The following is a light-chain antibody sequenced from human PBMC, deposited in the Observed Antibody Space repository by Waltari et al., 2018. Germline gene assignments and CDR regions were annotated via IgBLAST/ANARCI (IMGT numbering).Light chain of an antibody. J-gene: IGLJ2*01. CDR1: RSDVGAYNY. Sequence: QSALTQPASVSGSPGQSLTISCTGTRSDVGAYNYVSWYQQHPGKVPKPMIYDVSQRPSGISSRFSASKSGNAASLTISGLQVEDEADYYCSSYRSDNTLIFGGGTKLTVL. CDR2: DVS. V-gene: IGLV2-14*03. CDR3: SSYRSDNTLI.